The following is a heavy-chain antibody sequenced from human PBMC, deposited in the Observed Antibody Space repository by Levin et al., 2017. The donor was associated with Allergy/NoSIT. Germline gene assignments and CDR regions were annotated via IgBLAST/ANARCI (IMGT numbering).Heavy chain of an antibody. CDR1: GGSISSYY. CDR2: IYYSGST. D-gene: IGHD5-18*01. J-gene: IGHJ3*02. CDR3: ARVKGYSYAPEAFEI. V-gene: IGHV4-59*01. Sequence: PSETLSLTCTVSGGSISSYYWSWIRQPPGKGLEWIGYIYYSGSTNYNPSLKSRVTISVDTSKNQFSLKLSSVTAADTAVYYCARVKGYSYAPEAFEIWGQGTMVTVSS.